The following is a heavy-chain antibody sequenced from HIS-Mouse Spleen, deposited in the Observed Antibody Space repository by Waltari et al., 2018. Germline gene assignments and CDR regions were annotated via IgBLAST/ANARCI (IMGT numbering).Heavy chain of an antibody. CDR2: INHRGST. CDR1: GGSFSGYY. V-gene: IGHV4-34*01. CDR3: ARGRSPATVTIGYYFDY. Sequence: QVQLQQWGAGLLKPSETLSLTCAVYGGSFSGYYWSWIRQPPGKGLEWIGEINHRGSTNSNPSLKVRVTISVDTSKNQFSLKLSSVTAADTAVYYCARGRSPATVTIGYYFDYWGQGTLVTVSS. D-gene: IGHD4-17*01. J-gene: IGHJ4*02.